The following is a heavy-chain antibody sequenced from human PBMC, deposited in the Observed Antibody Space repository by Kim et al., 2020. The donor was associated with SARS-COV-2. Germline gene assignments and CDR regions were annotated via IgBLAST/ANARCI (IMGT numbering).Heavy chain of an antibody. CDR3: AREAVVDTAMGINLEYYFD. CDR1: GYTFTDYY. CDR2: INPKGGGT. V-gene: IGHV1-2*02. D-gene: IGHD5-18*01. J-gene: IGHJ4*01. Sequence: ASVKVSCKTSGYTFTDYYVHWVRQAPGQGLEWMGWINPKGGGTNYVQKFQDRVTMTRDMSISTAYLELSSLRSDDTAVYYCAREAVVDTAMGINLEYYFD.